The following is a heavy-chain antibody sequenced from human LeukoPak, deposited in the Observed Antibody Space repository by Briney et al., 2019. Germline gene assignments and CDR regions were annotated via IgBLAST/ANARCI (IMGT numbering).Heavy chain of an antibody. CDR2: TVGIGPDT. Sequence: LPGGSLRLSCAASGFTFTNYAMTWVRQAPGKGLEWVAATVGIGPDTYHADSVKGRFTISRDNSKNILYLQMNSLRVEDTAVYYCTKASAARCIGVFCYPFDHWGQGTLVTVSS. D-gene: IGHD2-15*01. CDR3: TKASAARCIGVFCYPFDH. CDR1: GFTFTNYA. V-gene: IGHV3-23*01. J-gene: IGHJ4*02.